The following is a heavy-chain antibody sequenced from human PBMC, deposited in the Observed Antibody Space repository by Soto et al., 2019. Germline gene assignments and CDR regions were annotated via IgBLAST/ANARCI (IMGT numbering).Heavy chain of an antibody. CDR1: GYAFTTYG. D-gene: IGHD1-1*01. V-gene: IGHV1-18*01. CDR2: ISAHNGNT. Sequence: QVHLVQSGAEVKKPGASVKVSCQGSGYAFTTYGITWVRQAPGQGLEWMGWISAHNGNTNYAQKPQGRVTVTRDPSTSTAYMELRSLRYDGTAVYYCARGRYGDYWGQGALVTVSS. CDR3: ARGRYGDY. J-gene: IGHJ4*02.